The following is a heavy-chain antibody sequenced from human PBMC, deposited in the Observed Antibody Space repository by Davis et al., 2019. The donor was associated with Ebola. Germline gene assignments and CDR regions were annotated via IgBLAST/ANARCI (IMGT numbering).Heavy chain of an antibody. CDR3: AHRFSWHRTRPYFDP. CDR1: GVSLTTAGVG. CDR2: IYWDEDK. D-gene: IGHD2-2*01. J-gene: IGHJ2*01. V-gene: IGHV2-5*02. Sequence: SGPTLVKPTQTLTLTCTFSGVSLTTAGVGVAWIRQPPGKALEWLALIYWDEDKRYSPSLKNRLTITRDTSRNQVVLTMTNMDPVDTATYFCAHRFSWHRTRPYFDPWGRGTLVTVSS.